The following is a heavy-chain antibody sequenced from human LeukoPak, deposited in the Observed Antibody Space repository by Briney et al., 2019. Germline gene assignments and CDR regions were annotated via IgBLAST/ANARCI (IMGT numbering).Heavy chain of an antibody. Sequence: PGGSLRLSCAASGFTFSRYGMHWVRQAPGKGLEWVAFIRYDGSDKYYADSVKGRFTISRDNSKNTLYLQMNSLRAEDTAVYYCAKVPDYYDSCGDAYWGQGTLVTVSS. CDR2: IRYDGSDK. CDR3: AKVPDYYDSCGDAY. V-gene: IGHV3-30*02. D-gene: IGHD3-22*01. CDR1: GFTFSRYG. J-gene: IGHJ4*02.